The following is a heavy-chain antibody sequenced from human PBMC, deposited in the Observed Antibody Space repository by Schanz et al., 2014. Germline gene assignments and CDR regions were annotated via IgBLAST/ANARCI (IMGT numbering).Heavy chain of an antibody. CDR2: ISGSGGDSV. CDR3: VKDRPEGYDSHSFDY. D-gene: IGHD5-12*01. V-gene: IGHV3-48*04. J-gene: IGHJ4*02. CDR1: GFSFSNYS. Sequence: EVHLVESGGSLVQPGGSLRLSCVASGFSFSNYSMNWVRQAPGKGLEWLSHISGSGGDSVDYADSVKGRFTISRDNNRNSLYLQMDRLTTEDTALYYCVKDRPEGYDSHSFDYWGQGTLVTVSS.